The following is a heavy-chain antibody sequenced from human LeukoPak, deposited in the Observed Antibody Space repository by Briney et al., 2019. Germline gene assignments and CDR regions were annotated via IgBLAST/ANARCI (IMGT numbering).Heavy chain of an antibody. V-gene: IGHV4-39*01. CDR2: IYYSGST. J-gene: IGHJ4*02. Sequence: PSETLSLTCTASGGTISSSSYYWGWIRQPPGKGLEWIGTIYYSGSTYYNPSLKSRVSISVDTSKNQFTLRLTSVTATDTAVYYCARQGDGVRSLYGCGQGILVTVSS. CDR3: ARQGDGVRSLYG. D-gene: IGHD3-10*02. CDR1: GGTISSSSYY.